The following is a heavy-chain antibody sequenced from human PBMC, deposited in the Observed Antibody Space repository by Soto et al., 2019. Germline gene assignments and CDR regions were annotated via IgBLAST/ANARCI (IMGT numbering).Heavy chain of an antibody. D-gene: IGHD6-19*01. V-gene: IGHV1-18*04. CDR3: AREEGISDWHAFDY. CDR1: GYTFTDYG. Sequence: QVQLVQSGAEVKKPGASVKVSCKASGYTFTDYGISCVRQAPGQGLEWMGWISTYNGNTIYAQKIQGRVTMTTDTSTSTAYVELRSLRSDDTAVYYCAREEGISDWHAFDYWGQGTLVTVSS. J-gene: IGHJ4*02. CDR2: ISTYNGNT.